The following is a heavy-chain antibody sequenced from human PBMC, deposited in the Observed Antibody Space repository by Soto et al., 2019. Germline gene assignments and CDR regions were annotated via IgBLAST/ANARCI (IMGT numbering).Heavy chain of an antibody. D-gene: IGHD3-16*01. CDR3: AREGGGDAFDI. CDR1: GYTFTSYG. V-gene: IGHV1-18*01. Sequence: QVQLVQSGAEVKKPGASVKVSCKASGYTFTSYGISWVRQAPGQGLERMGWISAYNGNTNYAQKLQGRVTMTTNTSTMTAYTVLRCLRSDDTAVYYCAREGGGDAFDIWGQGTMVTVSS. CDR2: ISAYNGNT. J-gene: IGHJ3*02.